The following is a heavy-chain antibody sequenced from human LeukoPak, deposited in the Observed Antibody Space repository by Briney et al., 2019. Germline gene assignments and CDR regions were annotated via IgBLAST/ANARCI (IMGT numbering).Heavy chain of an antibody. CDR1: GFTFRSYW. D-gene: IGHD4-23*01. Sequence: PGGSLRLSCAASGFTFRSYWMSWVRQAPGKGLEWVGNIKQDGSEKYYVDSVKGRFTTSRDNAKNSLYLQMNSLRAEDTAVYYCARAFYGGNRGTPFRDWGQGTLVTVSS. CDR3: ARAFYGGNRGTPFRD. J-gene: IGHJ4*02. V-gene: IGHV3-7*04. CDR2: IKQDGSEK.